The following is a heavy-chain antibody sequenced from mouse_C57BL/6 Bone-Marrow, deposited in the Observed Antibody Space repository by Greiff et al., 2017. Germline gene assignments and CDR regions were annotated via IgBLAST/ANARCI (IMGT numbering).Heavy chain of an antibody. V-gene: IGHV5-4*01. Sequence: EVQLVESGGGLVKPGGSLKLSCAASGFTFSSYAMSWVRQTPEKRLEWVATISDGGSYTYYPDNVQGRFTISRDNAKNNLYLQMSHLKSEDTAMYYCARDGSSSAYWGQGTTLTVSS. CDR3: ARDGSSSAY. CDR1: GFTFSSYA. CDR2: ISDGGSYT. D-gene: IGHD1-1*01. J-gene: IGHJ2*01.